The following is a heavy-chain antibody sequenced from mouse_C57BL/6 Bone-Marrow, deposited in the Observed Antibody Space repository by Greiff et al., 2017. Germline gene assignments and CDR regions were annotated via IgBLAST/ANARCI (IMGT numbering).Heavy chain of an antibody. V-gene: IGHV1-55*01. J-gene: IGHJ2*01. Sequence: QVQLQQPGAELVKPGASVKMSCKASGYTFTSYWITWVKQRPGQGLEWIGDIYPGSGSTNYNEKFKSKATPTVDTSSSTAYMQLRSLTSEDSAVYYCARDYSPHVDYWGQGTTLTVSS. CDR1: GYTFTSYW. CDR2: IYPGSGST. D-gene: IGHD2-12*01. CDR3: ARDYSPHVDY.